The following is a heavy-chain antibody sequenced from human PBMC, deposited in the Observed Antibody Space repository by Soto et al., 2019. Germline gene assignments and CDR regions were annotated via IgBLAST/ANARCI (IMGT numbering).Heavy chain of an antibody. Sequence: EVQLVESGGGLVQPGGSLRLSCAASGFTFSSYWMTWVRQAPGKGLEWVANIKQDGSAKYYVDSVKGRFTISRDNAKNSLYLQMNSLRAEDTAVYYGASWLKTSGWYVLLEGSFDYWGQGTLVTVSS. V-gene: IGHV3-7*01. CDR1: GFTFSSYW. J-gene: IGHJ4*02. CDR2: IKQDGSAK. CDR3: ASWLKTSGWYVLLEGSFDY. D-gene: IGHD6-19*01.